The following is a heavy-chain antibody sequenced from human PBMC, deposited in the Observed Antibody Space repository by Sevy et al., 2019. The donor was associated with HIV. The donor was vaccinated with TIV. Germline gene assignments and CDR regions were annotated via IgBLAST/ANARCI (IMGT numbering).Heavy chain of an antibody. Sequence: GGSLRLSCAASGFTFSDHYMEWVRQAPGKGLEWVGRIRNEADSYTTEYAASVKGRLTISRDDSENSLYLLMNSLKTEDTAVYYCTTHAGIAAAGRVFDYWGQGTLVTVSS. V-gene: IGHV3-72*01. CDR3: TTHAGIAAAGRVFDY. CDR1: GFTFSDHY. D-gene: IGHD6-13*01. J-gene: IGHJ4*02. CDR2: IRNEADSYTT.